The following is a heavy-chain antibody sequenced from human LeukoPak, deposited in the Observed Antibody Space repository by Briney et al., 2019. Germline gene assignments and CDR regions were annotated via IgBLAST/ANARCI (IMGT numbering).Heavy chain of an antibody. CDR3: ARHLPSPELQFYFDY. V-gene: IGHV4-4*07. CDR1: GGSISSYY. D-gene: IGHD5-24*01. J-gene: IGHJ4*02. CDR2: IYTSGST. Sequence: PSETLSLTCTVSGGSISSYYWSWIRQPAGKGLEWIGRIYTSGSTNYNPSLKSRVTISVDTSKNQFSLKLSSVTAADTAFYYCARHLPSPELQFYFDYWDQGTLVTVSS.